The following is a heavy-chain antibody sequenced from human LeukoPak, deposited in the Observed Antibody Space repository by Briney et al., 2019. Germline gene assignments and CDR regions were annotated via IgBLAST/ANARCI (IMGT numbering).Heavy chain of an antibody. V-gene: IGHV4-39*01. D-gene: IGHD3-3*01. CDR1: GGSISSSSVY. CDR2: ISYSGSTT. Sequence: PSETLSLTCTVSGGSISSSSVYWGWIRQPPGKGLEWIATISYSGSTTSYNPSLKSRVTISVDTSKNQFSLRLSSVTAADTAVYYCQSRYLEWLLEYWGQGTLVTVSS. J-gene: IGHJ4*02. CDR3: QSRYLEWLLEY.